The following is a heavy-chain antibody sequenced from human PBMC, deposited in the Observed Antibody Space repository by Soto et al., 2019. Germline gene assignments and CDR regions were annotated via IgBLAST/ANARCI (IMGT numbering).Heavy chain of an antibody. CDR1: GFPFSSYA. CDR2: ISDSGSTI. Sequence: GGALRLSCAASGFPFSSYAMNWVRQTPDKGLEWLSYISDSGSTIHYADSVKGRFTISRDNAKSSLYLQMNSLRADDTAVYYCTRHGSWGQGTLVTVSS. CDR3: TRHGS. D-gene: IGHD5-12*01. J-gene: IGHJ5*02. V-gene: IGHV3-48*01.